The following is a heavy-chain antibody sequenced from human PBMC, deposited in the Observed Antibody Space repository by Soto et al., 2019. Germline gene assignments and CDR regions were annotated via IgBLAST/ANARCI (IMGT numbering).Heavy chain of an antibody. CDR2: ISGSGGST. V-gene: IGHV3-23*01. J-gene: IGHJ4*02. Sequence: EVQLLESGGGLVQHGGSLRLSCAASGFTFSSYAMSWVRQATGKGLEWVSAISGSGGSTYYADSVKGRFTISSDNSKNTLYLQMSSLTADDTAVYYWAKSRSLRTASDYWGQGTLVTVSS. D-gene: IGHD2-21*02. CDR3: AKSRSLRTASDY. CDR1: GFTFSSYA.